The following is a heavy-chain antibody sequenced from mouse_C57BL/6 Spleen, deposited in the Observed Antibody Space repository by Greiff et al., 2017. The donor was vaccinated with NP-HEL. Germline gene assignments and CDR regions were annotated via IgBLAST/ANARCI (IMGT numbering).Heavy chain of an antibody. CDR2: IWSGGST. V-gene: IGHV2-2*01. CDR3: ARNYYSKPPYYPLSMDY. D-gene: IGHD2-5*01. Sequence: VQRVESGPGLVQPSQSLSITCTVSGFSLTSYGVHWVRQSPGKGLEWLGVIWSGGSTDYNAAFISRLSISKDNSKSQVFFKINSLQADDTAIYYWARNYYSKPPYYPLSMDYWGQGASVTVSS. CDR1: GFSLTSYG. J-gene: IGHJ4*01.